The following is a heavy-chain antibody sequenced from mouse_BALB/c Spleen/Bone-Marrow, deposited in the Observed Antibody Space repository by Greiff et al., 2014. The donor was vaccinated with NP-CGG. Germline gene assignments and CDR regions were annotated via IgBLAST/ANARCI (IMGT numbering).Heavy chain of an antibody. D-gene: IGHD1-1*01. J-gene: IGHJ1*01. CDR2: IYPGNSDT. Sequence: VQLQQSGTVLARSGASVKMSCKASGYSFTNYWLHWVKQRPGQGLEWIGAIYPGNSDTSYNQKFKGKAKLTAVTSASTAYMELSSLTNEDSAVYYCTRFGSSYDWYFDVWGAGTTVTVSS. CDR1: GYSFTNYW. V-gene: IGHV1-5*01. CDR3: TRFGSSYDWYFDV.